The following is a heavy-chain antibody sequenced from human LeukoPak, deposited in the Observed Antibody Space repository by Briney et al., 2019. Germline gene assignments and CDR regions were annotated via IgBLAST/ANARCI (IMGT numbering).Heavy chain of an antibody. V-gene: IGHV1-46*01. Sequence: ASVKVSCKASGYTCTSYYIHWVRQAPGQGLEWMGIVNPNSGSTSCAQKFQGRVTMTRDTSTRTVYMELSSLRSEDTAVYYCARRTFDSSGYTFDFWGQGTLVTVSS. D-gene: IGHD3-22*01. CDR3: ARRTFDSSGYTFDF. J-gene: IGHJ4*02. CDR2: VNPNSGST. CDR1: GYTCTSYY.